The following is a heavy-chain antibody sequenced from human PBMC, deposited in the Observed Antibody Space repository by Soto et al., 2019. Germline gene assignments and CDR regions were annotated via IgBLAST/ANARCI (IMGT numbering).Heavy chain of an antibody. V-gene: IGHV4-59*01. D-gene: IGHD3-10*01. Sequence: PSETLSLTCTVSGGSISSYYWSWIRQPPGKGLEWIGYIYYSGSTNYNPSLKSRVTISVDTFKNQFSLKLSSVTAADSAVYYCARAPRGNYGYPSYXDYWGQGTLVTVS. CDR2: IYYSGST. CDR3: ARAPRGNYGYPSYXDY. CDR1: GGSISSYY. J-gene: IGHJ4*02.